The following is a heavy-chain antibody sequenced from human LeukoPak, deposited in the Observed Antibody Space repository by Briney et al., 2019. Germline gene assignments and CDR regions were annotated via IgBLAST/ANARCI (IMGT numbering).Heavy chain of an antibody. D-gene: IGHD4-23*01. J-gene: IGHJ6*03. CDR1: GGSFSGYY. CDR2: INHSGST. CDR3: ARAPRTVVTPHRYYYYYMDV. Sequence: SETPSLTCAVYGGSFSGYYWGWIRQPPGKGLEWIGEINHSGSTNYNPSLKSRVTISVDTSKNQFSLKLSSVTAADTAVYYWARAPRTVVTPHRYYYYYMDVWGKGTTVTVSS. V-gene: IGHV4-34*01.